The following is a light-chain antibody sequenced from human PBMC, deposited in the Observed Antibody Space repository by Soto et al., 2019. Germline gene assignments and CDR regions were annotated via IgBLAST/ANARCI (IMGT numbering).Light chain of an antibody. CDR2: KAS. Sequence: DIQMTQSPSTLSASVGDTVTITCRASQSISSWLTWYQHKPGKVPKILVYKASSLESVVPSRFSGSGYGTEFYFPVSSMQADDFASYYYEDYCCESISTFGQGTKLEIK. V-gene: IGKV1-5*03. CDR1: QSISSW. J-gene: IGKJ2*01. CDR3: EDYCCESIST.